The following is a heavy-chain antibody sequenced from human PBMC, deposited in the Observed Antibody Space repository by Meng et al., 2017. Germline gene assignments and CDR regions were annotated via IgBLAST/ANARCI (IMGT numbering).Heavy chain of an antibody. V-gene: IGHV3-74*01. CDR2: ISSDGSNT. D-gene: IGHD6-13*01. CDR1: GFTFSNYW. CDR3: ARDLYSSSWHEAFDI. Sequence: GESLKISCAASGFTFSNYWMHWVRQAPGKGLVWVSRISSDGSNTNYADSVKGRFTISRDNAKNTVYLQMNSLRAEDTAVYYCARDLYSSSWHEAFDIWGQGTMVTVSS. J-gene: IGHJ3*02.